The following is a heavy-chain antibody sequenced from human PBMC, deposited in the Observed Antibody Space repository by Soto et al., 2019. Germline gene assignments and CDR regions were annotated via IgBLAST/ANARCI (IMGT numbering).Heavy chain of an antibody. CDR2: ISYDGNNK. V-gene: IGHV3-30*03. CDR1: EFTFSNYA. D-gene: IGHD3-22*01. CDR3: ARDPPDDSSGYYSLDY. Sequence: GGSLRLSCAASEFTFSNYAMHWVRQPPGKGLQWLAVISYDGNNKYYADSVKGRFTISRDNSKSTLYLQMNSLRAEDTAVYYCARDPPDDSSGYYSLDYWGQGTLVTVS. J-gene: IGHJ4*02.